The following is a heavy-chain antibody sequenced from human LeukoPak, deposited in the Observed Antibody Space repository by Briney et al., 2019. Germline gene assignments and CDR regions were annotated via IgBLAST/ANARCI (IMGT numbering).Heavy chain of an antibody. Sequence: PSETLSLTCTVSGDSISNYHWNWIRQPAGKGPEWIGQIYLSGITNYNPSLKSRVTISVDTSKNQFSLKLTSVTAADTAVYYCARTPGCSRSYRYWGQGTLVTVSS. CDR1: GDSISNYH. D-gene: IGHD6-6*01. CDR2: IYLSGIT. V-gene: IGHV4-4*07. J-gene: IGHJ4*02. CDR3: ARTPGCSRSYRY.